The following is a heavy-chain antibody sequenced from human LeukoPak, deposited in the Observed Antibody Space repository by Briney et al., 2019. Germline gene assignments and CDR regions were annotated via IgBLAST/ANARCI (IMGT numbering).Heavy chain of an antibody. CDR1: GGSISSYY. CDR2: IYTSGST. D-gene: IGHD5-24*01. J-gene: IGHJ6*03. V-gene: IGHV4-4*07. CDR3: AREGGDGYNLRYYYYMDV. Sequence: SETLSLTCTVSGGSISSYYWSWIRQPAGKGLEWIGRIYTSGSTNYNPSLKSRVTMSVDTSKNQFSLKLSSVTAADTAVYYCAREGGDGYNLRYYYYMDVWGKGATVTVSS.